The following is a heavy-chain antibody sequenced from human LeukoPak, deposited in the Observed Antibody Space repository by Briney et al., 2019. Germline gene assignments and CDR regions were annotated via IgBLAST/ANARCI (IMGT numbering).Heavy chain of an antibody. Sequence: GGSLRLSCAASGFTFSSYAMHWVRQAPGKGLEWVAVISYDGSNKYYADSVKGRFTISRDNSKNTLYLQMNSLRAEDTAVYYCARPRAYDSRDLDYWGQGTLVTVSS. J-gene: IGHJ4*02. CDR3: ARPRAYDSRDLDY. V-gene: IGHV3-30-3*01. CDR1: GFTFSSYA. D-gene: IGHD3-16*01. CDR2: ISYDGSNK.